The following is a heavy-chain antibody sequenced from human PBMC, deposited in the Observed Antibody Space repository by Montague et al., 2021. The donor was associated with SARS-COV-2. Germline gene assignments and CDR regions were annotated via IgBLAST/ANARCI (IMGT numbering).Heavy chain of an antibody. D-gene: IGHD4/OR15-4a*01. Sequence: SETLSLTCTVSGGSISSYYWSWIRQPAGKGLEWIGRIYPSGSTKYNPSLKSRVTMSVDTSKNQFSLKLSSVTAADTAVYHCARDHMTILLMVYYYGMDVWGQGTTVTVSS. J-gene: IGHJ6*02. V-gene: IGHV4-4*07. CDR1: GGSISSYY. CDR3: ARDHMTILLMVYYYGMDV. CDR2: IYPSGST.